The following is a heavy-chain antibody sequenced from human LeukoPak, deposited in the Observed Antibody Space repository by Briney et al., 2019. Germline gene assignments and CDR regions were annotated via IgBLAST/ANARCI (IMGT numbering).Heavy chain of an antibody. CDR2: IYYSGTT. CDR1: GGSINTYY. CDR3: ARRGRSSTDPFEY. V-gene: IGHV4-59*08. Sequence: SETLSLTCTVSGGSINTYYWYWIRQPPGKGLEWIGYIYYSGTTKYSTSLKSRVNLSLDTPKNQIFLRLTSVTAADTAVYYCARRGRSSTDPFEYWGQGTLVTVSS. D-gene: IGHD2-2*01. J-gene: IGHJ4*02.